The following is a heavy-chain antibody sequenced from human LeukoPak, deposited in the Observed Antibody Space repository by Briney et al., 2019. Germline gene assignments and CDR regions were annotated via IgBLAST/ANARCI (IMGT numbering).Heavy chain of an antibody. CDR2: ISAYNGNI. V-gene: IGHV1-18*01. D-gene: IGHD4-11*01. J-gene: IGHJ4*02. CDR3: ARNRDSNYGDY. Sequence: ASVKLSCTASGYTFISYGISWVRQAPGQGLEWMGWISAYNGNINYAQKFQGRVTMTTDTSTRIAYMEVRSLRSDDTAVYYCARNRDSNYGDYWGQGTLVTVSS. CDR1: GYTFISYG.